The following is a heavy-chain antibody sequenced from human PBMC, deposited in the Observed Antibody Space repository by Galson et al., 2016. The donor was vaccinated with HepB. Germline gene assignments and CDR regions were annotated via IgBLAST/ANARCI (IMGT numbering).Heavy chain of an antibody. CDR1: GFTFSNAW. D-gene: IGHD1-1*01. J-gene: IGHJ4*02. Sequence: SLRLSCAGSGFTFSNAWMSWVRQAPGKGLEWVGCIKSKADGGTTDYAAPVKGRFTISRDDSKNTLYLQMNSLKTEDTAVYYCTTGGGNWALGMDVWGQGTLVTVSS. CDR3: TTGGGNWALGMDV. V-gene: IGHV3-15*01. CDR2: IKSKADGGTT.